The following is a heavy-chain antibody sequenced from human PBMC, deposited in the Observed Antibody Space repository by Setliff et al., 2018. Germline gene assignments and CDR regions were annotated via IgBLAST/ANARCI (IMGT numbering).Heavy chain of an antibody. CDR3: ARGRGLEWLPESWFDP. J-gene: IGHJ5*02. CDR1: GGSISSSSYY. Sequence: SETLSLTCTVSGGSISSSSYYWGWIRQPPGKGLEWIGSIYYSGSTYYNPSLKSRVTISLDTSKNHFSLTLTSVTAADTAVYYCARGRGLEWLPESWFDPWGQGTLVTVPQ. D-gene: IGHD3-3*01. CDR2: IYYSGST. V-gene: IGHV4-39*07.